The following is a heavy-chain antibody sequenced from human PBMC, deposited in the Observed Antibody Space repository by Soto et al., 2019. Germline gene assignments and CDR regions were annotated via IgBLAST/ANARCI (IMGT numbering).Heavy chain of an antibody. V-gene: IGHV3-23*01. Sequence: GVSLRRSCSASGFTFGDYAMTWVRQAPGKGLAWVSGISDSGGSVYYAGSVKGRFTISRDNSKNTLYLQMNSLRADDTAIYYCANEARRTGLVGQWVDWGQGTLVTVSS. D-gene: IGHD2-8*02. CDR1: GFTFGDYA. CDR3: ANEARRTGLVGQWVD. J-gene: IGHJ4*01. CDR2: ISDSGGSV.